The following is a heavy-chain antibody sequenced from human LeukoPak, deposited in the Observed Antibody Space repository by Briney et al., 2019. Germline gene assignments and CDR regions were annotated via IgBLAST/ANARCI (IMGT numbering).Heavy chain of an antibody. V-gene: IGHV3-48*03. CDR3: AELGITMIGGV. CDR2: ISSSGSTI. CDR1: GFTFSSYE. Sequence: EGSLRLSCAASGFTFSSYEMSWVRQAPGKGLEWVSYISSSGSTIYYADSVKGRFTISRDNAKNSLYLQMNSLRAEDTAVYYCAELGITMIGGVWGKGTTVTISS. J-gene: IGHJ6*04. D-gene: IGHD3-10*02.